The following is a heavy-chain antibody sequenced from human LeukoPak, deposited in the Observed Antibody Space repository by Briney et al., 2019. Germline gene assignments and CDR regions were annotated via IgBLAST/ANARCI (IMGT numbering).Heavy chain of an antibody. CDR2: IKQDGSEK. Sequence: GGSLRLSCAASGFTFSRYWMSWVRQAPGKGLEWVANIKQDGSEKYYVDSVKGRFTISRDNAKNSLYLEMNSLRAEDTAVYYCARDQRWRFNFDSWGQGILVAVSS. CDR3: ARDQRWRFNFDS. J-gene: IGHJ4*02. CDR1: GFTFSRYW. V-gene: IGHV3-7*01. D-gene: IGHD4-23*01.